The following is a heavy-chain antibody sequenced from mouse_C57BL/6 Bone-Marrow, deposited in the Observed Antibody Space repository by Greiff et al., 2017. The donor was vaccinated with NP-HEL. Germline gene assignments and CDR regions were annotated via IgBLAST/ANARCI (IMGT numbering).Heavy chain of an antibody. CDR2: IYPRSGNT. V-gene: IGHV1-81*01. CDR1: GYTFTSYG. J-gene: IGHJ4*01. D-gene: IGHD2-2*01. CDR3: ARYYGYDEAMDY. Sequence: QVQLKESGAELARPGASVKLSCKASGYTFTSYGISWVKQRTGQGLEWIGEIYPRSGNTYYNEKFKGKATLTADKSSSTAYMELRSLTSEDSAVYFCARYYGYDEAMDYWGQGTSVTVSS.